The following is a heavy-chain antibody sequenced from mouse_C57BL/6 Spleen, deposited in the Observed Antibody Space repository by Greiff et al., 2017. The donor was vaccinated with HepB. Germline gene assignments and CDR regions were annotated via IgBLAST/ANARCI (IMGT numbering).Heavy chain of an antibody. Sequence: VQLQQSGGDLVKPGGSLKLSCAASGFTFSSYGMSWVRQTPDKRLEWVATISSGGSYTYYPDSVKGRFTISRDNAKNTLYLQMSSLKSEDTAMYYCARKGAGTGFDYWGQGTTLTVSS. J-gene: IGHJ2*01. V-gene: IGHV5-6*01. D-gene: IGHD4-1*01. CDR2: ISSGGSYT. CDR3: ARKGAGTGFDY. CDR1: GFTFSSYG.